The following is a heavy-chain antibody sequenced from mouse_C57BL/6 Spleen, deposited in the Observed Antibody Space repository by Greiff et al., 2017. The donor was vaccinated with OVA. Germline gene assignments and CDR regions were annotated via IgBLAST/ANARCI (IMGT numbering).Heavy chain of an antibody. J-gene: IGHJ2*01. V-gene: IGHV1-62-2*01. CDR3: ARHEGRLRRLDY. CDR2: FYPGSGSI. D-gene: IGHD2-4*01. Sequence: QVQLKESGAELVKPGASVKLSCKASGYTFTEYTIHWVKQRSGQGLEWIGWFYPGSGSIKYNEKFKDKATLTADKSSSTVYMELSRLTSEDAAVYVCARHEGRLRRLDYWGQGTTLTVSS. CDR1: GYTFTEYT.